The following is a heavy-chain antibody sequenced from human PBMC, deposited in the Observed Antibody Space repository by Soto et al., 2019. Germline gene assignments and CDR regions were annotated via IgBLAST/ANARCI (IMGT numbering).Heavy chain of an antibody. CDR2: IWYDGSNK. D-gene: IGHD2-2*02. Sequence: GSLRLSCAASGFTFSSYGMHWVRQAPGKGLEWVAVIWYDGSNKYYADSVKGRFTISRDNSKNTLYLQMNSLRAEDTAVYYCARDFIVVVPAAVHYYYYGMDVWGQGTTVTVSS. J-gene: IGHJ6*02. CDR1: GFTFSSYG. CDR3: ARDFIVVVPAAVHYYYYGMDV. V-gene: IGHV3-33*01.